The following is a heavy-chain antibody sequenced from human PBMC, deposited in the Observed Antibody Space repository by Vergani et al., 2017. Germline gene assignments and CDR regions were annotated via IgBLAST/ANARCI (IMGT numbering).Heavy chain of an antibody. V-gene: IGHV4-34*01. CDR3: ARGVTTVTTLSGKKSKPYYYYCMDV. CDR2: INHSGST. CDR1: GGSFSGYY. J-gene: IGHJ6*03. D-gene: IGHD4-11*01. Sequence: QVQLQQWGAGLLKPSETLSLTCAVYGGSFSGYYWSWIRQPPGKGLEWIGEINHSGSTNYNPSLKSRVTISVDTSKNQFSLKLSSVTAADTAVYYCARGVTTVTTLSGKKSKPYYYYCMDVWGKGP.